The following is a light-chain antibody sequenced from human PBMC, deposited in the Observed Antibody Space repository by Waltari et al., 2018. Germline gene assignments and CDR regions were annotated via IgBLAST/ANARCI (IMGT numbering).Light chain of an antibody. CDR3: QQYYTTRT. J-gene: IGKJ1*01. CDR1: QSVLYSSNNKNY. Sequence: DIVMTQSPDSLAVSLGERATINCKSSQSVLYSSNNKNYLAWYQQKPGQPPKLLSYWACTRESGVPDRFSGSGSGTDFTLTISSLQAEDVAVYYCQQYYTTRTFGQGTKVEIK. CDR2: WAC. V-gene: IGKV4-1*01.